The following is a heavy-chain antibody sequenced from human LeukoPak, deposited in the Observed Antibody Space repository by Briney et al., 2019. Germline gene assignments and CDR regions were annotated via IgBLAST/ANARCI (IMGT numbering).Heavy chain of an antibody. J-gene: IGHJ4*02. V-gene: IGHV3-7*03. CDR1: GFTFSSYW. D-gene: IGHD3-16*02. CDR2: IKQDGSEK. Sequence: PGGSLRLSCAASGFTFSSYWMSWVRQAPGKGLERVANIKQDGSEKYYVDSVKGRFTISRDNAKNSLYLQMNSLRAEDTAVYYCARDYVWGSYRYFDYWGQGTLVTVSS. CDR3: ARDYVWGSYRYFDY.